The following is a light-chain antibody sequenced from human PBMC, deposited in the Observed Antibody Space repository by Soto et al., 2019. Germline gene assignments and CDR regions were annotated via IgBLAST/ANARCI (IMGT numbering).Light chain of an antibody. Sequence: EIVMTQSPATLSVSPGERATLSCRASQSVGSNLAWYQHKPCQAPRLLIYGESSRATGIPARFSGSGSGTDFTLTISSLQSEDFAVYSCQQYKVWFGTFGQGTKVE. J-gene: IGKJ1*01. CDR3: QQYKVWFGT. V-gene: IGKV3-15*01. CDR1: QSVGSN. CDR2: GES.